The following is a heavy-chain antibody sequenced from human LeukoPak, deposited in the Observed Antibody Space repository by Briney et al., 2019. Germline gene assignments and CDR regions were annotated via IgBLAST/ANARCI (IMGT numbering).Heavy chain of an antibody. V-gene: IGHV1-2*02. CDR1: GYRFTVYY. J-gene: IGHJ4*02. CDR2: INPNTGDT. Sequence: ASVKVSCEASGYRFTVYYMHWVREAPGQGLEWMGWINPNTGDTKYAQKFLGRVTMTRDTSIDTAYMELSRLRSDDTAVYYCATLYGDYVTSDYWGQGTLVTVSS. D-gene: IGHD4-17*01. CDR3: ATLYGDYVTSDY.